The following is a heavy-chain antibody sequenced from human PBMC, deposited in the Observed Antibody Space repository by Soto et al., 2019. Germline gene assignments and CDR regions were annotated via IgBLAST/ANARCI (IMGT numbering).Heavy chain of an antibody. CDR1: GFTFINYA. Sequence: EVQLLESGGDSVQPGGSVRLSCAGSGFTFINYAMNWVRQAPGKGLEWVSTISGGGDATFFADSVRGRFTSSRDNSKITVTLQMNSLGVDDTAVYYCARKVVGSTSRPDYWDFDLWGRGTLVTVSS. D-gene: IGHD2-21*01. J-gene: IGHJ2*01. CDR3: ARKVVGSTSRPDYWDFDL. CDR2: ISGGGDAT. V-gene: IGHV3-23*01.